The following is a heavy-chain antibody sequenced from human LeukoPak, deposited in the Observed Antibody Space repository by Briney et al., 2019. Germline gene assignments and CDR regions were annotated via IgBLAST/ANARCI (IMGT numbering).Heavy chain of an antibody. CDR2: IIPIFGTA. CDR1: GGTFSSYA. CDR3: ARKTGVTGEAFDY. D-gene: IGHD7-27*01. Sequence: SVKVSCKASGGTFSSYAISWVRQAPGQGLEWMGGIIPIFGTANYAQKFQGRVTITADESTSTAYMELSSLRTEDTAVYYCARKTGVTGEAFDYWGQGTLVTVSS. J-gene: IGHJ4*02. V-gene: IGHV1-69*13.